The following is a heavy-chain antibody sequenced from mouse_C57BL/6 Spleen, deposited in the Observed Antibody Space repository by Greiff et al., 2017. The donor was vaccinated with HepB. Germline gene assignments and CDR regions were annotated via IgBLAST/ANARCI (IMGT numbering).Heavy chain of an antibody. V-gene: IGHV10-1*01. CDR3: VRHSASFYAMDY. Sequence: EVQLVESGGGLVQPKGSLKLSCAASGFSFNTYAMNWVRQAPGKGLEWVARIRSKSNNYATYYADSVKDRFTISRDDSESMLYLQMNNLKTEDTAMYYCVRHSASFYAMDYWGQGTSVTVSS. CDR2: IRSKSNNYAT. CDR1: GFSFNTYA. J-gene: IGHJ4*01.